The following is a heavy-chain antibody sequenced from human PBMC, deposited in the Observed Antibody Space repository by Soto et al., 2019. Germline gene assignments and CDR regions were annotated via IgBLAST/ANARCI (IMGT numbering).Heavy chain of an antibody. CDR1: GYTFSSYW. D-gene: IGHD2-15*01. V-gene: IGHV3-7*01. CDR3: ARHRVVVAAKYYYYMDV. CDR2: IKQDGSEK. J-gene: IGHJ6*03. Sequence: EVQLVESGGGLVQPGGSLRLSCAASGYTFSSYWMSWVRQAPRKGLEWVANIKQDGSEKYYVDSVKGRFTISRDNAKNSLYLQMNSLRAEDTAVYYCARHRVVVAAKYYYYMDVWGKGTTVTVSS.